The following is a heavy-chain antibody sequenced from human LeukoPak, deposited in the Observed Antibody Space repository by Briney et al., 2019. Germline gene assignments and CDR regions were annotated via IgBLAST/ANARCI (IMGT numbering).Heavy chain of an antibody. CDR3: ARDPGYSAFH. CDR1: GFTLSDYY. V-gene: IGHV3-11*04. D-gene: IGHD5-12*01. Sequence: GGSLRLSCAASGFTLSDYYMSWIRQAPGKGLEWLAYITSNGGSIYYADSLKGRFTISRDNPKNSLYLQMNSLRAEDTAVYYRARDPGYSAFHWGQGTLVTVSS. J-gene: IGHJ4*02. CDR2: ITSNGGSI.